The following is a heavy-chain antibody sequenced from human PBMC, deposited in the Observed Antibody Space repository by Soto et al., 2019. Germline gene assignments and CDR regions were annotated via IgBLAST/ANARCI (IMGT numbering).Heavy chain of an antibody. CDR3: ARMRGVVTAISHFDY. D-gene: IGHD2-21*02. Sequence: QVQLVQSGAEVKKPGASVKVSCKASGYTFTGYYMHWVRQAPGQGLEWMGWINPNSGGTNYAQKFQGWVTMTRDTSISTAYRELSRLRSDDTAVYYCARMRGVVTAISHFDYWGQGTLVTVSS. J-gene: IGHJ4*02. V-gene: IGHV1-2*04. CDR2: INPNSGGT. CDR1: GYTFTGYY.